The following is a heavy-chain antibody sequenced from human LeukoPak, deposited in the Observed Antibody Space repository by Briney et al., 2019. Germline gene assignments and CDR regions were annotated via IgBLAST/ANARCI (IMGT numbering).Heavy chain of an antibody. CDR3: ARAQSYRPYFSGSGLDY. CDR1: GYTFTSYY. V-gene: IGHV1-46*01. Sequence: ASVKVSCKASGYTFTSYYMHWVRQAPGQGLEWMGIINPSGDTTTYSQKFQGRVTMTRDTSTSTVYMDLSSLRSDDTAIYYCARAQSYRPYFSGSGLDYWGQGTLVTVSS. D-gene: IGHD3-10*01. CDR2: INPSGDTT. J-gene: IGHJ4*02.